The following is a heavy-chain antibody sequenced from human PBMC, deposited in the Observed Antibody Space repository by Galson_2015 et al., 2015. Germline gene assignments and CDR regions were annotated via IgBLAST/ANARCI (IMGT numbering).Heavy chain of an antibody. CDR2: ISSTTTYI. CDR1: EFTFSSYC. J-gene: IGHJ4*02. D-gene: IGHD3-3*01. CDR3: ARQILDYDFWSGYYPTNFDY. Sequence: SLRLSCAASEFTFSSYCMSWVRQAPGKGLEWVSSISSTTTYIYYADSVKGRFTISRDNAKNSLCLQMNSLGAEDTAVYYCARQILDYDFWSGYYPTNFDYWGQGTLVTVSS. V-gene: IGHV3-21*01.